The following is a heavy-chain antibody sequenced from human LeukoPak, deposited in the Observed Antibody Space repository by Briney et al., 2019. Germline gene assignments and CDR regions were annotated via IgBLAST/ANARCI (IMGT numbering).Heavy chain of an antibody. Sequence: PGGSLRLSCAASGFTFDDYAMHWVRQAPGKGLEWVSGISWNSGSIGYADSVKGRFTISRDNSKNTLYLQMNSLRAEDTAVYYCARSSGYSYGPGGDAFDIWGQGTMVTVSS. V-gene: IGHV3-9*01. D-gene: IGHD5-18*01. J-gene: IGHJ3*02. CDR1: GFTFDDYA. CDR2: ISWNSGSI. CDR3: ARSSGYSYGPGGDAFDI.